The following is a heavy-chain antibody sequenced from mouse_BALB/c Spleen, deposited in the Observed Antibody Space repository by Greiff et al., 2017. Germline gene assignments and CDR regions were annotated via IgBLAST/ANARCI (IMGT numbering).Heavy chain of an antibody. J-gene: IGHJ3*01. D-gene: IGHD1-1*01. V-gene: IGHV2-9*02. CDR2: IWAGGST. CDR3: ARDYYGSSPLFAY. Sequence: VQLQESGPGLVAPSQSLSITCTVSGFSLTSYGVHWVRQPPGKGLEWLGVIWAGGSTNYNSALMSRLSISKDNSKSQVFLKMNSLQTDDTAMYYCARDYYGSSPLFAYWGQGTLVTVSA. CDR1: GFSLTSYG.